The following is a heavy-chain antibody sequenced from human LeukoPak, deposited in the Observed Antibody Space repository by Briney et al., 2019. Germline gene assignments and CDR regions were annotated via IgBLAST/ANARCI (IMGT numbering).Heavy chain of an antibody. Sequence: ASVKVSCKASGYTFSSYGMSWVRQAPGQSLEWMGWISAYNGNTNYAQKFQDRVTMTTDTSTSTAYMELRSLRSDDTAVYYCATSTGSSGWYGVGIDYWGQGTLVTVSS. V-gene: IGHV1-18*01. CDR3: ATSTGSSGWYGVGIDY. CDR2: ISAYNGNT. CDR1: GYTFSSYG. J-gene: IGHJ4*02. D-gene: IGHD6-19*01.